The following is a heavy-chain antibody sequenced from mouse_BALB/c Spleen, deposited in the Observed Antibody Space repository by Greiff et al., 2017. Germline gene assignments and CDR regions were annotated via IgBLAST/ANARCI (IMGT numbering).Heavy chain of an antibody. D-gene: IGHD2-14*01. CDR1: GFTFSSYA. V-gene: IGHV5-9-4*01. Sequence: EVKLMESGGGLVKPGGSLKLSCAASGFTFSSYAMSWVRQSPEKRLEWVAEISSGGSYTYYPDTVTGRFTISRDNAKNTLYLEMSSLRSEDTAMYYCARYRYDYFDYWGQGTTLTVSS. CDR2: ISSGGSYT. J-gene: IGHJ2*01. CDR3: ARYRYDYFDY.